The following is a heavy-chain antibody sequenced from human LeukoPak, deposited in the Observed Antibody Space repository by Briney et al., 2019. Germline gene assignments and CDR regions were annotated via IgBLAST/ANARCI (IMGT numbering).Heavy chain of an antibody. D-gene: IGHD1-26*01. CDR2: INPNSGGT. Sequence: ASVKVSCQASGYTFTGYYMHWVRQAPGQGLEWMGWINPNSGGTNYAQKFQGRVTMTRDTSISTAYMELSRLRSDDTAVYYCARVRYSGSYWPPYYYYYYMDVWGKGTTVTVSS. V-gene: IGHV1-2*02. CDR3: ARVRYSGSYWPPYYYYYYMDV. J-gene: IGHJ6*03. CDR1: GYTFTGYY.